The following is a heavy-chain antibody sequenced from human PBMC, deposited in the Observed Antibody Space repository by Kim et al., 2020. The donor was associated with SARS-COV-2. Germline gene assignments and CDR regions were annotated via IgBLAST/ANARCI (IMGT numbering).Heavy chain of an antibody. V-gene: IGHV3-23*01. CDR3: AKDVPHLVSGSYVDY. D-gene: IGHD1-26*01. J-gene: IGHJ4*02. Sequence: GGSLRLSCAASGFTFSSYAMSWVRQAPGKGLEWVSAISGSGGSTYYADSVKGRFTISIDNSKNTLYLQMNSLRAEDTAVYYCAKDVPHLVSGSYVDYWGQGTLVTVSS. CDR1: GFTFSSYA. CDR2: ISGSGGST.